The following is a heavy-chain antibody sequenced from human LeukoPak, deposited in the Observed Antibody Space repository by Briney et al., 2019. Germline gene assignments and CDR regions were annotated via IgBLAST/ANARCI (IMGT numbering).Heavy chain of an antibody. J-gene: IGHJ4*02. CDR1: GLIFSSYW. CDR3: ARDSTGTTVNDY. CDR2: IKKDGSEM. D-gene: IGHD1-1*01. Sequence: GGSLRLSCAASGLIFSSYWMSWVRQAPGKGLEWVANIKKDGSEMYYVDSVKGRFTISRDNAKNSLYLQMNSLRAEDTAVYYCARDSTGTTVNDYWGQGTLVTVSS. V-gene: IGHV3-7*01.